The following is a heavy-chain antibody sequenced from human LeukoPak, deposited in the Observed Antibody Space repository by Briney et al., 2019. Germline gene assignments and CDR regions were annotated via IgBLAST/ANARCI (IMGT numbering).Heavy chain of an antibody. V-gene: IGHV3-15*01. D-gene: IGHD6-19*01. CDR2: INSKTDGGTT. Sequence: PGGSLRLSCAASGFTFSNAWMSWVRQAPGKGLEWVGRINSKTDGGTTDYAAPVKGRFPISRDDSKNTLYLQMNSLKNEDTAVYYCTTGGQWLPGPGYWGQGTLVTVSS. CDR3: TTGGQWLPGPGY. CDR1: GFTFSNAW. J-gene: IGHJ4*02.